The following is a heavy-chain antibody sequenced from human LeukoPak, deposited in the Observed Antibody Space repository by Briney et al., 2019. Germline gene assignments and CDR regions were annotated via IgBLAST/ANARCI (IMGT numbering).Heavy chain of an antibody. CDR3: ARDYYDSSGYSSN. J-gene: IGHJ4*02. V-gene: IGHV1-2*02. CDR2: INPNSGGT. CDR1: GYTFTSYG. Sequence: GASVKVSCKASGYTFTSYGISWVRQAPGQGLEWMGWINPNSGGTNYAQKFQGRVTMTRDTSISTAYMELSRLRSDDTAVYYCARDYYDSSGYSSNWGQGTLVTVSS. D-gene: IGHD3-22*01.